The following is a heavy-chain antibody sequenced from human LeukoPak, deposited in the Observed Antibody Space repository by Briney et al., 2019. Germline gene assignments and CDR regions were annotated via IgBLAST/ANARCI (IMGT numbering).Heavy chain of an antibody. CDR2: INANSGGT. Sequence: ASVKVSCKASGYTXTGYYMHWVRQAPGQGLEWMGWINANSGGTNYAQKFQGRVTMTRDTSINTAYMVLNSLRSDDTAVYYRARTGDFDYWGQGSLVTVSS. J-gene: IGHJ4*02. CDR3: ARTGDFDY. D-gene: IGHD2-8*02. CDR1: GYTXTGYY. V-gene: IGHV1-2*02.